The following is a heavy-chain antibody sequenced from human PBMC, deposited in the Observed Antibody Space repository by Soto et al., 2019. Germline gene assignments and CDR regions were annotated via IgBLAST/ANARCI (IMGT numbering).Heavy chain of an antibody. Sequence: ASVKVSCKASGYTFTSYGISWVRQAPGQGLEWMGWISAYNGNTNYAQKLQGRVTMTTDTSTSTAYMELRSLRSDDTAVYYCARFGCSSTSCYTHVYYYYMDVWGKGTTVTVSS. CDR2: ISAYNGNT. J-gene: IGHJ6*03. CDR1: GYTFTSYG. CDR3: ARFGCSSTSCYTHVYYYYMDV. D-gene: IGHD2-2*02. V-gene: IGHV1-18*01.